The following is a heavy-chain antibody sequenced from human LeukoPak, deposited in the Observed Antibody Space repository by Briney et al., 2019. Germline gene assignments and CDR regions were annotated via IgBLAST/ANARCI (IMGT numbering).Heavy chain of an antibody. V-gene: IGHV1-18*01. D-gene: IGHD3-22*01. CDR1: GYTFTSYG. CDR2: ISAYNGNT. Sequence: GASVKVSCKASGYTFTSYGISWVRQAPGQGLERMGWISAYNGNTNYAQKLQGRVTMTTDTSTSTAYMELRSLRSDDTAVYYCAAGRVTYYYDSSPNSFDYWGQGTLVTVSS. J-gene: IGHJ4*02. CDR3: AAGRVTYYYDSSPNSFDY.